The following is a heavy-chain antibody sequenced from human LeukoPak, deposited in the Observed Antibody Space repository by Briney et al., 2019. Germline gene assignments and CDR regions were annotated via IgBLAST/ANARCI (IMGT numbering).Heavy chain of an antibody. D-gene: IGHD5-18*01. Sequence: ASVKVSCKASGYTFTSYGINWMRQAPGQGLEWMGWISAYNGDTDYAQKFQGRVTMTTDTSTSSAYMELRSLRSDDTAVYYRASGGYSFEEAGYYFDYWGQGTLVTVSS. CDR2: ISAYNGDT. J-gene: IGHJ4*02. V-gene: IGHV1-18*01. CDR3: ASGGYSFEEAGYYFDY. CDR1: GYTFTSYG.